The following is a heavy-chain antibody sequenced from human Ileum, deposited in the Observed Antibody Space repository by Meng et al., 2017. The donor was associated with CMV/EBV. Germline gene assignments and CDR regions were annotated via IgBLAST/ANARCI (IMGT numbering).Heavy chain of an antibody. CDR2: IREDGTEK. D-gene: IGHD2-2*01. CDR1: GFTFSTYW. J-gene: IGHJ3*02. Sequence: GESLKISCSASGFTFSTYWMSWVRQAPGKGLEWVANIREDGTEKYYVDSVKGRFTISRYNAKNSLYLQMNSLRVEDTAVYYCARDPDIAVSNDPDPFDIWGQGTLVTVSS. V-gene: IGHV3-7*01. CDR3: ARDPDIAVSNDPDPFDI.